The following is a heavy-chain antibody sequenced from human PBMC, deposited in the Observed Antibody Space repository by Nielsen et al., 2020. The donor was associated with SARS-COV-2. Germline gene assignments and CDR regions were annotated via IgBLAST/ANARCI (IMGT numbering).Heavy chain of an antibody. CDR1: GASLNSGSYY. V-gene: IGHV4-61*02. CDR2: VFATGST. CDR3: ARAPDIVLQPTAIPL. D-gene: IGHD2-15*01. Sequence: SETLSLTCTVSGASLNSGSYYWTWIRQPAGKGLEWIGRVFATGSTDYNPSLKSRVTISIDTSKNQFSLNLRFVTAADTAVYYCARAPDIVLQPTAIPLWGQGTMVPVSS. J-gene: IGHJ3*01.